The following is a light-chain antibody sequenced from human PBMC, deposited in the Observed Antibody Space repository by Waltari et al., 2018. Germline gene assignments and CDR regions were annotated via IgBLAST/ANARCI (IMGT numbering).Light chain of an antibody. J-gene: IGLJ2*01. CDR3: ISYAGSNNFGV. Sequence: QSALTQPPSASGSPGQSVTISCPGTSSDVGGYNYVSWYQQHPGKAPKRMIFEVNKRPSGVPDRFAGARSGNTASLTVSGLQAEDEADYYCISYAGSNNFGVFGGGTKLTVL. CDR1: SSDVGGYNY. V-gene: IGLV2-8*01. CDR2: EVN.